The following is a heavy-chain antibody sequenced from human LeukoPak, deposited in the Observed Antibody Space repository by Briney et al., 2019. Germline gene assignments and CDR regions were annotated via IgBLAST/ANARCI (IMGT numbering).Heavy chain of an antibody. CDR3: ANTAGYKVY. Sequence: GGSLSLSCAASGFTFSSYWMHWVRQAPGKGLEWISYISSGSTTIYYADSVKGRFTISRDNAKNSLYLQMNSLRAEDTAVYYCANTAGYKVYWGQGTLVTVSS. J-gene: IGHJ4*02. CDR2: ISSGSTTI. CDR1: GFTFSSYW. V-gene: IGHV3-48*01. D-gene: IGHD1-14*01.